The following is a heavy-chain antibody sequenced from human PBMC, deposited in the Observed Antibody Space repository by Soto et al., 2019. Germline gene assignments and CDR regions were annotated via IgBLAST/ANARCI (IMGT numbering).Heavy chain of an antibody. CDR1: DGSISNYY. V-gene: IGHV4-59*01. CDR2: VHYTGNT. D-gene: IGHD4-17*01. Sequence: SETLSLTCTVSDGSISNYYWNWLRQSPGKGLEWIAYVHYTGNTNYNPSLKGRVTISVDTSKNQFSLKLASVTAADTAMYYCARLQYTAVTPFDTWGQGTMVTVSS. J-gene: IGHJ3*02. CDR3: ARLQYTAVTPFDT.